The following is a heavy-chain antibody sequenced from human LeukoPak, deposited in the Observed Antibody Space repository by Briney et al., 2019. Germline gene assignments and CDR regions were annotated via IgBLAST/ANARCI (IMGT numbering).Heavy chain of an antibody. J-gene: IGHJ4*02. V-gene: IGHV3-48*03. Sequence: GGSLRLSCAASGFTFSSYEMNWVRQAPGKGLEGVSYISSSGSTIYYADSVKGRFTISRDNAKNSLYLQMNSLRAEDTAVYYCARGDGPLWFGELPIDWGQGTLVTVSS. CDR2: ISSSGSTI. D-gene: IGHD3-10*01. CDR1: GFTFSSYE. CDR3: ARGDGPLWFGELPID.